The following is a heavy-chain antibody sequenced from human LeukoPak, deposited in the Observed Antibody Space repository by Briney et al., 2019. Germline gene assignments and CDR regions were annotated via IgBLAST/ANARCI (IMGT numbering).Heavy chain of an antibody. CDR2: INHSGST. D-gene: IGHD2-15*01. J-gene: IGHJ4*02. V-gene: IGHV4-34*01. CDR1: GGSFSGYY. Sequence: PSETLSLTCAVYGGSFSGYYWSWIRQPPGEGLEWIGEINHSGSTNYNPSLKSRVTISVDTSKNQFSLKLSSVTAADTAVYYCARLIVPYYFDSWGQGTLVTVSS. CDR3: ARLIVPYYFDS.